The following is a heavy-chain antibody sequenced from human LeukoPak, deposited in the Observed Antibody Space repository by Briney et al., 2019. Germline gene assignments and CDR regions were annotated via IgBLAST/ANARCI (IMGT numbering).Heavy chain of an antibody. CDR2: VGSSGSST. D-gene: IGHD2-15*01. CDR3: AKCRGGSCYYFDY. J-gene: IGHJ4*02. V-gene: IGHV3-23*01. CDR1: GFTFSGYA. Sequence: PGGSLRLSCAASGFTFSGYAMSWVRQAPGKGLEGVSAVGSSGSSTYYADSVQGRFTISRDNSQNTLYLQMSSLRAEDTAVYYCAKCRGGSCYYFDYWGQGTLVTVSP.